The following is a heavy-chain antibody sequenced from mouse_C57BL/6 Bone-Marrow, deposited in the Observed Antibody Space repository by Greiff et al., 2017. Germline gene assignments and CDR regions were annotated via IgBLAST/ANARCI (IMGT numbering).Heavy chain of an antibody. J-gene: IGHJ2*01. CDR3: ARWVYDGYHYFDY. D-gene: IGHD2-3*01. CDR2: INPSSGYT. CDR1: GYTFTSYW. V-gene: IGHV1-7*01. Sequence: QVQLQQSGAELAKPGASVKLSCKASGYTFTSYWMHWVKQRPGQGLEWIGYINPSSGYTKYNQKFKDKATLTADKSSSTAYMQLRSLTYEDSAVYYCARWVYDGYHYFDYWGQGTTLTVSS.